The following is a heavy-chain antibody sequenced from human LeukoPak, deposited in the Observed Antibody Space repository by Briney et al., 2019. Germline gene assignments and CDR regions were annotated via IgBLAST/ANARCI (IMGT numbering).Heavy chain of an antibody. CDR1: GFKFSDKA. D-gene: IGHD6-6*01. Sequence: GGSLRLSCAGTGFKFSDKAMHWVRQAPGKGLEWVAVISYDGSNQNYADSVKGRFTIYRDNSDNTQFLEMNSLRPEDTAVYYCARDGAARLLRYYYYMDLWGKGTTVTVSS. CDR3: ARDGAARLLRYYYYMDL. CDR2: ISYDGSNQ. J-gene: IGHJ6*03. V-gene: IGHV3-30*03.